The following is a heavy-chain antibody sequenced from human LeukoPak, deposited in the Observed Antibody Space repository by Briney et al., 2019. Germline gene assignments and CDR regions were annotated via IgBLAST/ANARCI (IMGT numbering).Heavy chain of an antibody. J-gene: IGHJ4*02. D-gene: IGHD3-16*01. CDR1: GFTFNSYN. CDR2: ISSSSSYI. V-gene: IGHV3-21*05. Sequence: KPGGSLRLSCAASGFTFNSYNMNWVRQAPGKGLEWVSYISSSSSYIYYADSVKGRFTISRDNAKNSLYLQMNSLRAEDTAVYYCARAYGGVINLDYWGQGTLVTVSS. CDR3: ARAYGGVINLDY.